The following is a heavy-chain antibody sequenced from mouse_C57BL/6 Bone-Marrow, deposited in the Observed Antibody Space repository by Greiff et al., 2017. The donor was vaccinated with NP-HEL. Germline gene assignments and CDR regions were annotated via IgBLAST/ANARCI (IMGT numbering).Heavy chain of an antibody. J-gene: IGHJ3*01. CDR1: GFSLTSYG. V-gene: IGHV2-2*01. CDR3: ARSQLGRGWFAY. D-gene: IGHD4-1*02. Sequence: VKLQESGPGLVQPSQSLSITCTVSGFSLTSYGVHWVRQSPGKGLEWLGVIWSGGSTDYNAAFISRLSISKDNSKSQVFFKMNSLQADDTAIYYCARSQLGRGWFAYWGKGTLVTVSA. CDR2: IWSGGST.